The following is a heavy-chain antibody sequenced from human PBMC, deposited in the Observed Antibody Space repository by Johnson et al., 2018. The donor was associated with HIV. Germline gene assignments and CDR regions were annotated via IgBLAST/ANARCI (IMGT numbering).Heavy chain of an antibody. CDR3: ARAAIGVLPAGAFDI. J-gene: IGHJ3*02. V-gene: IGHV3-7*01. Sequence: VQLVESGGGLVQPGGSLRLSCAASGFTFSSYAMHWVRQAPVKGLEWVANIKHDGSEKYYVDSVKGRFTMSRDNAKNSLYLQMNSLRADDTAVYYCARAAIGVLPAGAFDIWGRGTMVTVSS. D-gene: IGHD2-2*01. CDR1: GFTFSSYA. CDR2: IKHDGSEK.